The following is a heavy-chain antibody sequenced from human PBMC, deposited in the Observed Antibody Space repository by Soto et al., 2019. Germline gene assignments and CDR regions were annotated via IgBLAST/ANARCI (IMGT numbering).Heavy chain of an antibody. V-gene: IGHV1-3*01. Sequence: GASVKVSCKASGYTFTSYAMHWVRQAPGQRLEWMGWINAGNGNTKYSQKFQGRVTITRDTSASTAYMELSSLRSEDTAVYYCARRGSEGPWYFDLWGRGTLVTVSS. CDR3: ARRGSEGPWYFDL. CDR2: INAGNGNT. CDR1: GYTFTSYA. J-gene: IGHJ2*01.